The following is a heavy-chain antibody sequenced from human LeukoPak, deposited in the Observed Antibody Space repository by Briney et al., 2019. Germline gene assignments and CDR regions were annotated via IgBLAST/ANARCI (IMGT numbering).Heavy chain of an antibody. CDR1: GFTFSTFW. D-gene: IGHD3-22*01. V-gene: IGHV3-74*01. Sequence: PGGSLRLSCATSGFTFSTFWMHWVRQAPGKGLVWVSRINHDGSSTNYADSVKGRFTISRDNAKNTLYLQMNSLRAEDTAVYYCVRAWGYDSSGYCQKYFDTWGQGTLVSVSS. CDR3: VRAWGYDSSGYCQKYFDT. J-gene: IGHJ4*02. CDR2: INHDGSST.